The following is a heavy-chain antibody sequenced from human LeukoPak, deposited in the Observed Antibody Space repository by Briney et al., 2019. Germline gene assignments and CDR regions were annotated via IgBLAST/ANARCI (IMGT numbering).Heavy chain of an antibody. CDR2: IKQDGTEK. J-gene: IGHJ4*02. V-gene: IGHV3-7*01. D-gene: IGHD6-19*01. Sequence: GGSLRLSCADSGFTFSSHWMAWVRQAPGKGLEWVANIKQDGTEKYYMDSVKGRFTISRDNAKNSLYLQMNSPRPEDTAVYYCATIEAVRFHYWGQGTLVTASS. CDR1: GFTFSSHW. CDR3: ATIEAVRFHY.